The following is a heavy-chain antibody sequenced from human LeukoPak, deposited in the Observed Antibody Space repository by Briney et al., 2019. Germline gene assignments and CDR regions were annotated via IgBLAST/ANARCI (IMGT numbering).Heavy chain of an antibody. V-gene: IGHV3-74*01. D-gene: IGHD2-15*01. CDR2: INSDGSST. CDR1: GFTFSSYW. J-gene: IGHJ6*03. Sequence: AGGSLRLSCAASGFTFSSYWVHWVRQAPGKGLVWVSRINSDGSSTSYADSVKGRFTITKDNAKNTLYLQMNSLRAEDTAAYYCARDRRDTYCSGGSCYFRYYYYMDVWGKGTTVTVSS. CDR3: ARDRRDTYCSGGSCYFRYYYYMDV.